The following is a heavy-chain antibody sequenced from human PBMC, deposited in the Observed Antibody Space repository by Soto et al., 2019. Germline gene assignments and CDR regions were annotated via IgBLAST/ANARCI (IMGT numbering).Heavy chain of an antibody. V-gene: IGHV1-69*12. CDR1: GGTFSSYA. D-gene: IGHD6-19*01. CDR3: ASAVAKYYYDGMDV. CDR2: IIPIFGTA. J-gene: IGHJ6*02. Sequence: QVQLVQSGAEVKKPGSSVKVSCKASGGTFSSYAISWVRQAPGQGLEWMGGIIPIFGTANYAQKFQGRVTITADESTRTAYMEQSSLRSEDTAVYYCASAVAKYYYDGMDVGGQGTTVTVSS.